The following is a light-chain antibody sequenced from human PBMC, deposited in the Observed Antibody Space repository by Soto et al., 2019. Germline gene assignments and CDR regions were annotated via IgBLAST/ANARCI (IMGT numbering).Light chain of an antibody. J-gene: IGLJ2*01. Sequence: QSALTQPAYVSGSPGQSITISCTGTSSDVGGYNYVSWYQQHPGKAPKLMIYDVSNRPSGVSNRFSGSKSGNTASLTISGLQAEDEADYYCSSYTTTRSLVFGGGTKVTVL. V-gene: IGLV2-14*01. CDR1: SSDVGGYNY. CDR2: DVS. CDR3: SSYTTTRSLV.